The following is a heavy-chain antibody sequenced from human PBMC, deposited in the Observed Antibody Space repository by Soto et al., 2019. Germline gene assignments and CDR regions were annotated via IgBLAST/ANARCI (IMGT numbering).Heavy chain of an antibody. D-gene: IGHD3-10*01. V-gene: IGHV1-3*01. J-gene: IGHJ1*01. CDR2: INAGNGNT. CDR3: AREDDGSGKYQH. CDR1: GYTFTSYA. Sequence: QVQLVQSGAEVKKPGASVKVSCKASGYTFTSYAMHWVRQAPGQRLEWMGWINAGNGNTKYSQKFQGRVTITRDTSASRAYRELSSLRSEDTAVYYCAREDDGSGKYQHWGQGTLVTVSS.